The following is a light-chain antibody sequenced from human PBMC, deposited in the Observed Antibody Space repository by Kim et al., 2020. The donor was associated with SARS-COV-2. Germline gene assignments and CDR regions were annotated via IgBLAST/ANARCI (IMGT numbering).Light chain of an antibody. CDR3: QQYGSSP. Sequence: SLSPGERAALSCRASQSVSSSYLAWYQQKPGQAPRLLIYGASSRATGIPDRFSGSGSGTDFTLSISRLEPEDFAVYYCQQYGSSPFGGGPKVDIK. CDR1: QSVSSSY. J-gene: IGKJ4*01. V-gene: IGKV3-20*01. CDR2: GAS.